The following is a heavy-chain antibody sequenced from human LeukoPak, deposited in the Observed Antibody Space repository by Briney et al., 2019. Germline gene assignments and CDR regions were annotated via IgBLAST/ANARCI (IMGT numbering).Heavy chain of an antibody. Sequence: GESLKISCKGSGYSFNTYWFAWVRQMPGKGREGMGIIFPGDSDTRYSPSFQGQVTITADKSTSTAYLQWDTLRASDTAIYYCARAGFGGTSGQFDFWGQGTLVTVSS. CDR1: GYSFNTYW. V-gene: IGHV5-51*01. CDR3: ARAGFGGTSGQFDF. CDR2: IFPGDSDT. D-gene: IGHD4-23*01. J-gene: IGHJ4*02.